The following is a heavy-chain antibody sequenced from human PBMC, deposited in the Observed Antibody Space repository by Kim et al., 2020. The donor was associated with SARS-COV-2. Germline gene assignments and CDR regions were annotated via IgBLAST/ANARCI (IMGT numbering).Heavy chain of an antibody. CDR1: GGSISSSSYY. Sequence: SETLSLTCTVSGGSISSSSYYWGWIRQPPGKGLEWIGSIYYSGSTYYNPSLKSRVTISVDTSKNQFSLKLSSVTAADTAVYYCARVLGYSYGIDYWGQGTLVTVSS. J-gene: IGHJ4*02. CDR2: IYYSGST. CDR3: ARVLGYSYGIDY. D-gene: IGHD5-18*01. V-gene: IGHV4-39*01.